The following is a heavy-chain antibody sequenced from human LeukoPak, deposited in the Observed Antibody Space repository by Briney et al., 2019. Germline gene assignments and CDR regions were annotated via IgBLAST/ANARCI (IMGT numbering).Heavy chain of an antibody. J-gene: IGHJ4*02. CDR2: IKSESDGGTT. V-gene: IGHV3-15*07. CDR1: GFTFNNAW. D-gene: IGHD6-13*01. Sequence: GGSLRLSCAASGFTFNNAWMNWVRQAPGKGLEWVGRIKSESDGGTTDYATPVKGRFTISRDDSKNTLYLQMNSLRAEDTAVYYCAKDSGWFRFDYWGQGTLVTVSS. CDR3: AKDSGWFRFDY.